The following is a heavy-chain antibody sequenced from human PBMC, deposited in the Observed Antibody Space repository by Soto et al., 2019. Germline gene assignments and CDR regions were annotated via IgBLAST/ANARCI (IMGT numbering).Heavy chain of an antibody. J-gene: IGHJ2*01. CDR1: GGTFGSYA. D-gene: IGHD5-18*01. Sequence: GVSVKVSCKASGGTFGSYAISWVRQAPGQRLEGMGGSIPIFGTANYAQKFQGRVTITADDSTRTAYVELSSLRTEDTAVYYCVREPLGGTAMVLWYFDLWGRGTLVTV. CDR3: VREPLGGTAMVLWYFDL. CDR2: SIPIFGTA. V-gene: IGHV1-69*13.